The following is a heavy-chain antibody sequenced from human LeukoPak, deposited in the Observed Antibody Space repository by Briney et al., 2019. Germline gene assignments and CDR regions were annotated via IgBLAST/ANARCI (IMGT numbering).Heavy chain of an antibody. CDR3: AKVPYDSSGYYYFDY. J-gene: IGHJ4*02. Sequence: GGSLRLSCAASRFTFSSYAMSWVRQAPGKGLEWVSAIGGSGGSTYYADSVKGRFTISRDNSKNTLYLQMNSLRAEDTAVYYCAKVPYDSSGYYYFDYWGQGTLVTVSS. D-gene: IGHD3-22*01. V-gene: IGHV3-23*01. CDR2: IGGSGGST. CDR1: RFTFSSYA.